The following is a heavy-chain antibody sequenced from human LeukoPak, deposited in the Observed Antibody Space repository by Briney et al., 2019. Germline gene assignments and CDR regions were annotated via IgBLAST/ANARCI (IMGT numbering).Heavy chain of an antibody. J-gene: IGHJ3*02. CDR1: GYTFTGYY. V-gene: IGHV1-2*02. CDR2: VNPNSGVT. Sequence: ASVKVSCKASGYTFTGYYMYWVRQAPGQGLEWMGWVNPNSGVTNYAQKFQGRVTMTRDTSISTAYMELSRLRSDDTAVYYCAGKYYYDSSGFYADAFDIWGQGQWSPSLQ. D-gene: IGHD3-22*01. CDR3: AGKYYYDSSGFYADAFDI.